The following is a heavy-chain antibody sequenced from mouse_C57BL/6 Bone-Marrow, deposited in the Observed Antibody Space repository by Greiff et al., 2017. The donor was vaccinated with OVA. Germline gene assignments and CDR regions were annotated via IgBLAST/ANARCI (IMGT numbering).Heavy chain of an antibody. CDR1: GYTFTDYY. Sequence: QVQLKESGAELVRPGASVKLSCKASGYTFTDYYINWVKQRPGQGLEWIARIYPGSGNTYYNEKFKGKATLTAEKSSSTAYMQLSSLTSEDSAVYFCARREDYWGQGTTLTVSS. J-gene: IGHJ2*01. V-gene: IGHV1-76*01. CDR3: ARREDY. CDR2: IYPGSGNT.